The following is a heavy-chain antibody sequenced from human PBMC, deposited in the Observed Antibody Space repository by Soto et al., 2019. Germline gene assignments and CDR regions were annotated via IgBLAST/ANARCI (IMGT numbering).Heavy chain of an antibody. CDR1: GFAFWTYA. V-gene: IGHV3-23*01. D-gene: IGHD3-10*01. J-gene: IGHJ4*02. CDR2: ISGSGGNT. Sequence: EVHLLESGGGSIQPGGSLRLSCAASGFAFWTYAMNWVRQAPGKGLEWVSAISGSGGNTYYADSVKGRFTISRDNSKNTLYLHLSGLRAEDTAIYYCAKGVRNNDASDGQGRLDYWGQGTRVTVSS. CDR3: AKGVRNNDASDGQGRLDY.